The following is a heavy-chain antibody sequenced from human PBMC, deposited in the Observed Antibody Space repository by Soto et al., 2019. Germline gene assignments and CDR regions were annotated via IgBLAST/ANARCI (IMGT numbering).Heavy chain of an antibody. CDR2: IIPIFGTA. CDR3: ARDGGSHCGGIDY. Sequence: QVQLVQSGAEVKKPGSSVKVSCKASGGTFSSYSINWVRQAPGQGLEWMGEIIPIFGTANYAQKFQGRVTITADEATSKAFMALFSRMSEGTAVYYCARDGGSHCGGIDYWGLRPLVKGSS. V-gene: IGHV1-69*01. CDR1: GGTFSSYS. D-gene: IGHD2-21*01. J-gene: IGHJ4*02.